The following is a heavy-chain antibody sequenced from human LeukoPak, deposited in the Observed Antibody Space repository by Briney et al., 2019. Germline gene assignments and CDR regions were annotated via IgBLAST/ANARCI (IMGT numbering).Heavy chain of an antibody. Sequence: GGSLRLSCAASGFTFRNYAMSWVRQAPGKGLEWVSIISGSGGSTYYADSVKGRFTFSRDNSKNTLSLEMNSLRVEDTAVYYCAKGRVRGVITSFDYWGQGILVTVSS. CDR1: GFTFRNYA. CDR2: ISGSGGST. V-gene: IGHV3-23*01. D-gene: IGHD3-10*01. CDR3: AKGRVRGVITSFDY. J-gene: IGHJ4*02.